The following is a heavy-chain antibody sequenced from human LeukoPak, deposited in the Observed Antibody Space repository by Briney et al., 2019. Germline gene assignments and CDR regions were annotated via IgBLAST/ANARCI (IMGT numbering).Heavy chain of an antibody. CDR3: ARDSFGDYAMDF. J-gene: IGHJ4*02. Sequence: GGSLRLSCAASGFIFSSYTMNWVRQAPGGGLEWISSVSGSNNNIHYADSLKGRFTISRDNTKNSLFLQMNSLGVEDTAVYYCARDSFGDYAMDFWGQGTLIIV. V-gene: IGHV3-21*01. CDR2: VSGSNNNI. D-gene: IGHD2-2*01. CDR1: GFIFSSYT.